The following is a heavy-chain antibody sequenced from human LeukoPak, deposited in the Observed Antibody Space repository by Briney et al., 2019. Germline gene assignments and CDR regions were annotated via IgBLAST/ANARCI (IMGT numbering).Heavy chain of an antibody. CDR2: IYYSGST. Sequence: SETLSLTCTVSGGSISSSSYYWGWIRQPPGTGLEWIGSIYYSGSTYYNPSLKSRVTISVDKSKNQFSLKLSSVTAADTAVYYCARIGDILTDEAFDIWGQGTMVTVSS. V-gene: IGHV4-39*07. J-gene: IGHJ3*02. CDR3: ARIGDILTDEAFDI. CDR1: GGSISSSSYY. D-gene: IGHD3-9*01.